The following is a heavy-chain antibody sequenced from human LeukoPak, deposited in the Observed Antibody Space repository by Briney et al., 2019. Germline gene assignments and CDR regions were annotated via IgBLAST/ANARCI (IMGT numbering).Heavy chain of an antibody. Sequence: SETLSLTSTVSGGSISSYYWSWIRQPARKGLEWIGRIYTSGSTNYNPSLKSRVTMSVDTSKNQFPLKLSSVTAADTAVYYCARDQSDYDILTGYYRGAFDYWGQGTLVTVS. V-gene: IGHV4-4*07. CDR2: IYTSGST. D-gene: IGHD3-9*01. CDR1: GGSISSYY. J-gene: IGHJ4*02. CDR3: ARDQSDYDILTGYYRGAFDY.